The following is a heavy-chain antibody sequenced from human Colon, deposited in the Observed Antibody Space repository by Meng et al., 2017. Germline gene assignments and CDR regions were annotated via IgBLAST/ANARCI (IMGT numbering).Heavy chain of an antibody. CDR1: GFNFNAFA. CDR3: AKGVAKDMVDWFDP. CDR2: ITGDGHQT. D-gene: IGHD2-15*01. Sequence: GGSLRLSCAASGFNFNAFAMMWVRRAPGKGLEWVATITGDGHQTFYTESVRGRFTISRDNSKDTVFLRLNSLRAEDTAIYYCAKGVAKDMVDWFDPWGQGTQVTVSS. J-gene: IGHJ5*02. V-gene: IGHV3-23*01.